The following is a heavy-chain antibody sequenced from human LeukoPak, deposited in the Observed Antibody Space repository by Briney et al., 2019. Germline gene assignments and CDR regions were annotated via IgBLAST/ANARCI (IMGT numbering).Heavy chain of an antibody. D-gene: IGHD2-15*01. J-gene: IGHJ4*02. CDR1: GLTVSSYS. CDR2: ISSSSSTI. CDR3: ARARASGRSGFDY. V-gene: IGHV3-48*02. Sequence: GGSLRLSCVASGLTVSSYSMNWVRQAPGKGLEWVSYISSSSSTIYYADSVKGRFTISRDNAKNSLDLQVNSLRDEDTAVYYCARARASGRSGFDYWGQGTLVTVSS.